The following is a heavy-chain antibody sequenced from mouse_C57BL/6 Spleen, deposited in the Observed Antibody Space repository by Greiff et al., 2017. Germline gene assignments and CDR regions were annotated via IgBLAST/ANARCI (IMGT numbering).Heavy chain of an antibody. J-gene: IGHJ2*01. CDR3: ARDGRDYFDD. CDR2: IHPNSGST. CDR1: GYTFTSYW. D-gene: IGHD1-1*02. Sequence: QVQLKQPGAELVKPGASVKLSCKASGYTFTSYWMHWVKQRPGQGLEWIGMIHPNSGSTNYNEKFKSKATLTVDKSSSTAYMQLSSLTSEDSAVYYCARDGRDYFDDWGQGTTLTVSS. V-gene: IGHV1-64*01.